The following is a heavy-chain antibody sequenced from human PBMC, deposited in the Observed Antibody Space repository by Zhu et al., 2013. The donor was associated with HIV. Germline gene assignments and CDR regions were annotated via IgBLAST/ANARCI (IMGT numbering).Heavy chain of an antibody. Sequence: QVQLQESGPGLVKPSETLSLTCTVSGGSISSSSYYWGWIRQPPGKGLEWIGSIYYSGSTYYNPSLKSRVTISVDTSKTSLLKLSSVTAADTAVYYCARVRSGWSYDAFDIWGQGTMVNRLF. D-gene: IGHD6-19*01. V-gene: IGHV4-39*07. CDR3: ARVRSGWSYDAFDI. CDR1: GGSISSSSYY. CDR2: IYYSGST. J-gene: IGHJ3*02.